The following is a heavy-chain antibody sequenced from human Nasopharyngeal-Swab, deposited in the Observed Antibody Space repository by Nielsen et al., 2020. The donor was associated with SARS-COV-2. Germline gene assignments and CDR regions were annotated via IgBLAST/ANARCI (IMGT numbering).Heavy chain of an antibody. Sequence: LRLSCTVSGGSISSGGYYWSWIRQHPGKGLEWIGYIYYSGSTYYNPSLKSRVTISVDTSKNQFSLKLSSVTAADTAVYYCAREGKNYYGSGKRGPAFYIWGQGTMVTVSS. J-gene: IGHJ3*02. CDR1: GGSISSGGYY. D-gene: IGHD3-10*01. CDR3: AREGKNYYGSGKRGPAFYI. V-gene: IGHV4-31*03. CDR2: IYYSGST.